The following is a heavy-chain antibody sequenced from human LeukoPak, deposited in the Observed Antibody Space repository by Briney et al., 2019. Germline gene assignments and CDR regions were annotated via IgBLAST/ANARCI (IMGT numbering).Heavy chain of an antibody. Sequence: GGSLRLSCAASGFTFSGHVMHWVRQAPGKGLEWVAVIWYDGGNKYYADSVKGRFTISRDNSKNTLYLQMNSLRAEDTAVYYCARVAPMYSSSLHYLDYWGQGTLVTVSS. V-gene: IGHV3-33*01. D-gene: IGHD6-13*01. CDR2: IWYDGGNK. J-gene: IGHJ4*02. CDR3: ARVAPMYSSSLHYLDY. CDR1: GFTFSGHV.